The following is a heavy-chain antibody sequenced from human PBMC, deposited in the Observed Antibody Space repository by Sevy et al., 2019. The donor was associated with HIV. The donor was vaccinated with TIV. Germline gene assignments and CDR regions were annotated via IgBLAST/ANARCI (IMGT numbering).Heavy chain of an antibody. Sequence: GGSLRLSCAASGFTFSDYAMHWVRQAPGKGLEWVAVFSYDGSNKYYADSVKGRFTISRDNSKNGLYLQMNSLRAEDTAVYYRAGDWGGDCDGTNCRPSYGLDVWGQGTTVTVSS. D-gene: IGHD2-21*01. CDR1: GFTFSDYA. CDR3: AGDWGGDCDGTNCRPSYGLDV. V-gene: IGHV3-30*04. CDR2: FSYDGSNK. J-gene: IGHJ6*02.